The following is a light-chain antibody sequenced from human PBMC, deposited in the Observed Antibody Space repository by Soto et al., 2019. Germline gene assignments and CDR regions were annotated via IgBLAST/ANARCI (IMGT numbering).Light chain of an antibody. CDR3: QQRASWLT. Sequence: EIVLTLSPATLSLSPGERATLSCRVSQSVGSYLAWYQQKPGQAPRLLIFDASNRATGIPARFSGSGSGTDFTLTISSLQPEDFAVYYCQQRASWLTFGGGTKVEIK. CDR1: QSVGSY. V-gene: IGKV3-11*01. CDR2: DAS. J-gene: IGKJ4*01.